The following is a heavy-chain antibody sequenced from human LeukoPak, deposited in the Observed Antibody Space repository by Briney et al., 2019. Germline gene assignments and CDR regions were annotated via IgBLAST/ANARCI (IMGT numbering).Heavy chain of an antibody. CDR3: ARDLTPSGSQLDAFDI. V-gene: IGHV1-18*01. J-gene: IGHJ3*02. CDR1: GYTFTSYG. Sequence: GASVKVSCKASGYTFTSYGISWVRQAPGQGLEWMGWISAYNGNTNYAQKLQGRVTMTTDTSTSTAYMELRSLRSDDTAVYYCARDLTPSGSQLDAFDIWGQGTMVTVSS. D-gene: IGHD3-10*01. CDR2: ISAYNGNT.